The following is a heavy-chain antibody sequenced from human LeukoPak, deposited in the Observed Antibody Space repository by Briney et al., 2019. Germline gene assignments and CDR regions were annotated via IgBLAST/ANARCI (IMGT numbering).Heavy chain of an antibody. Sequence: GGSLRLSCAASGFTFSSYEMNWVRLAPGKGLEWISYSSSSGYTTQYADSVKGRFTISRDNTKNSLYLQMNSLRAEDTAVYYCARELGASGFDYWGQGTLVTVSS. CDR2: SSSSGYTT. V-gene: IGHV3-48*03. CDR1: GFTFSSYE. J-gene: IGHJ4*02. D-gene: IGHD2-15*01. CDR3: ARELGASGFDY.